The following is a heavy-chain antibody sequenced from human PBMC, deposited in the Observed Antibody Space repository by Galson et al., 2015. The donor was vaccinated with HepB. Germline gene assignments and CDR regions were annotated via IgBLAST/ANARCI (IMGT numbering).Heavy chain of an antibody. CDR3: ARGVVAATPWDNNWFDP. CDR1: GFTFSSYS. D-gene: IGHD2-15*01. J-gene: IGHJ5*02. Sequence: SLRLSCAASGFTFSSYSMNWVRQAPGKGLEWVSSISSSSSYIYYADSVKGRFTISRDNAKNSLYLQMNSLRAEDTAVYYCARGVVAATPWDNNWFDPWGQGTLVTVSS. CDR2: ISSSSSYI. V-gene: IGHV3-21*01.